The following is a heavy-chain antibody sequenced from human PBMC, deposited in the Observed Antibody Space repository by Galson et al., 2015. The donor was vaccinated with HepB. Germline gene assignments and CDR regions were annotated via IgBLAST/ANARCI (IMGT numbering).Heavy chain of an antibody. CDR2: IYYSGST. CDR1: GGSISSYY. J-gene: IGHJ6*02. Sequence: ETLSLTCTVSGGSISSYYWSWIRQPPGKGLEWIGYIYYSGSTNYNPSLKSRVTISVDTSKNQFSLKLSSVTAADTAVYYCARSSVGKDGRYYYDSSGYPPSYYYYGMDVWGQGTTVTVSS. V-gene: IGHV4-59*01. D-gene: IGHD3-22*01. CDR3: ARSSVGKDGRYYYDSSGYPPSYYYYGMDV.